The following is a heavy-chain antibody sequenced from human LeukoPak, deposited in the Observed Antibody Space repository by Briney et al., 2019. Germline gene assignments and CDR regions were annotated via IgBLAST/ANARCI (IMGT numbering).Heavy chain of an antibody. CDR1: GFTLSSYA. J-gene: IGHJ3*02. CDR3: AKDHYYDRREAFDI. Sequence: PGGSLRLSCAASGFTLSSYAMSWVRQAPGKGLEWVSAISGSGGSTYYADSVKGRFTISRDNSKNTLYLQMNSLRVEDTAVYYCAKDHYYDRREAFDIWGQGTMVTVSS. D-gene: IGHD3-22*01. V-gene: IGHV3-23*01. CDR2: ISGSGGST.